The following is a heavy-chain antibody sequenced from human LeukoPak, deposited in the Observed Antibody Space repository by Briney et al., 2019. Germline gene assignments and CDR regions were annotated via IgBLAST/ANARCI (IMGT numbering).Heavy chain of an antibody. Sequence: GGSLRLSCAGSGFTFSTYSMSWVRQTPGKGLEWVSYISNTGGTIYYADSVKGRFIISRDNAKNSLYLQMNSLRDEDTAVYYCAREPAPTTPHWYFDLWGRGTLVTVSS. D-gene: IGHD2-2*01. CDR2: ISNTGGTI. CDR1: GFTFSTYS. V-gene: IGHV3-48*02. CDR3: AREPAPTTPHWYFDL. J-gene: IGHJ2*01.